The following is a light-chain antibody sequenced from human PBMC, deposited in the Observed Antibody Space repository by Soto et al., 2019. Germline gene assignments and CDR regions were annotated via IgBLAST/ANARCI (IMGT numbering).Light chain of an antibody. Sequence: EIVVTQSPATLSLSPGERATLSCRASQSVSSYLAWYQQKPGQAPRLLIYDASNRATGIPARFSGSGSGTDFTLTISSLEPEDFAVYYCQQRSNWQGATFGGGTKMDI. CDR3: QQRSNWQGAT. J-gene: IGKJ4*01. V-gene: IGKV3-11*01. CDR2: DAS. CDR1: QSVSSY.